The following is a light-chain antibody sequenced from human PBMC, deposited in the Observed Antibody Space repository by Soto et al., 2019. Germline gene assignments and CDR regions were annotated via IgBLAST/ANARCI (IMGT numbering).Light chain of an antibody. V-gene: IGKV3-20*01. CDR1: QSVSSSY. Sequence: EIVLTQSPGTLSLSPGERATLSCRASQSVSSSYLAWYQQKPGQAPRLLIYGASSRATGIPDRFSGSGSGTDFTLTIIRLETEDFAVYYCQQYGSSPPTFGQGTKVEIK. CDR3: QQYGSSPPT. J-gene: IGKJ1*01. CDR2: GAS.